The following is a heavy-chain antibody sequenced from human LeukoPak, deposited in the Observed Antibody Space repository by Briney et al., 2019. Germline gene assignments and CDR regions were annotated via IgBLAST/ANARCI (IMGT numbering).Heavy chain of an antibody. D-gene: IGHD5-12*01. Sequence: GGSLRLSCAASGFAFTNACTSWVRRAPGKGLEWVGRIRSKNNGGTTDYAAPVRGRFSISRDDSKSMLYLQMNSLKTEDTALYYCTTDPGYRGLYYFDYWGQGTLVTVSS. CDR3: TTDPGYRGLYYFDY. CDR1: GFAFTNAC. CDR2: IRSKNNGGTT. V-gene: IGHV3-15*01. J-gene: IGHJ4*02.